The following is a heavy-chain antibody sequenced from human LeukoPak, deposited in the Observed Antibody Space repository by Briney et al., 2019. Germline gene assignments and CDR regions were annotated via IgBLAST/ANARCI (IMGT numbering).Heavy chain of an antibody. Sequence: ASVKVSCKASGYTFTSYYMHWVRQAPGQGLEWMGIINPSGGSTSYAQKFQGRVTMTGDMSTSTVYMELSSLRSEDTAVYYCARVREDDSSGYYYGHDKDAFDIWGQGTMVTVSS. CDR3: ARVREDDSSGYYYGHDKDAFDI. CDR2: INPSGGST. D-gene: IGHD3-22*01. CDR1: GYTFTSYY. J-gene: IGHJ3*02. V-gene: IGHV1-46*01.